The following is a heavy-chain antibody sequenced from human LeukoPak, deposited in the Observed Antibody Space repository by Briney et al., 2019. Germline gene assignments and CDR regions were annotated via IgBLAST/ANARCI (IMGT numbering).Heavy chain of an antibody. V-gene: IGHV3-30*18. CDR1: GFIFSRYG. CDR3: AKLGKGKNLYLDPDLDY. Sequence: PGRSLRLSCAASGFIFSRYGMHWVRQAPGKGLEWVSLISYDGGNKYYADSVKGRFTISRDNSKNTLYLQMNSLRPEDTAVYYCAKLGKGKNLYLDPDLDYWGQGTLVTVSP. J-gene: IGHJ4*02. CDR2: ISYDGGNK. D-gene: IGHD1-14*01.